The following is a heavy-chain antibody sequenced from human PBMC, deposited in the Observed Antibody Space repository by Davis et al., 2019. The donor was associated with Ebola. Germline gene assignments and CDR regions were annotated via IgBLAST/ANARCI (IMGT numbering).Heavy chain of an antibody. V-gene: IGHV1-18*01. J-gene: IGHJ4*02. CDR1: GYTFTSYG. D-gene: IGHD2-2*01. Sequence: ASVKVSCKASGYTFTSYGISWVRQAPGQGLEWMGWINPNSGGTNYAQKLQGRVTMTTDTSTSTAYMELRSLRSDDTAVYYCAREACSTSCYFDYWGQGTLVTVSS. CDR2: INPNSGGT. CDR3: AREACSTSCYFDY.